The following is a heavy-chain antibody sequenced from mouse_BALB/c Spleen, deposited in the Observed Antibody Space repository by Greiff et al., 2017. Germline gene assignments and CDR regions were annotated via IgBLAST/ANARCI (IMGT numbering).Heavy chain of an antibody. CDR3: ARRYYGSSYVDYAMDY. Sequence: EVMLVESGGGLVKPGGSLKLSCAASGFTFSSYAMSWVRQTPEKRLEWVASISSGGSTYYPDSVKGRFTISRDNARNILYLQMSSLRSEDTAMYYCARRYYGSSYVDYAMDYWGQGTSVTVSS. CDR1: GFTFSSYA. J-gene: IGHJ4*01. D-gene: IGHD1-1*01. CDR2: ISSGGST. V-gene: IGHV5-6-5*01.